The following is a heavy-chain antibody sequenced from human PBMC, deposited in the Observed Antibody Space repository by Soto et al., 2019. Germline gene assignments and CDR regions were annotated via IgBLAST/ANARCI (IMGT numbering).Heavy chain of an antibody. CDR1: GFTFDDYG. J-gene: IGHJ5*02. CDR3: AREYGSGSSPPWFDP. CDR2: INSNGDET. D-gene: IGHD3-10*01. V-gene: IGHV3-20*01. Sequence: EVQLVESGGGVVWPGGSLRLSCAASGFTFDDYGMSWVRQVPGKGLEWVSGINSNGDETGYADSVKGRFTISRDNAKNSLYLQMNSLRVEDTALYHCAREYGSGSSPPWFDPWGQGTLVTVSS.